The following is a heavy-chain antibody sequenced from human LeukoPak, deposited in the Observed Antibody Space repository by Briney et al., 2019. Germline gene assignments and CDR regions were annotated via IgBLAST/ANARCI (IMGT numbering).Heavy chain of an antibody. D-gene: IGHD3-22*01. CDR2: ISGSGGST. Sequence: PGGSLRLSCAASGFTFSTYAMTWVRQAPGKGLEWVSAISGSGGSTYYADSVKGRFTISRDNSKNTLYLQMNSLRAEDTAVYYCAKSDYYDSSGYYIPAYYGMDVWGQGTTVTVSS. J-gene: IGHJ6*02. CDR3: AKSDYYDSSGYYIPAYYGMDV. CDR1: GFTFSTYA. V-gene: IGHV3-23*01.